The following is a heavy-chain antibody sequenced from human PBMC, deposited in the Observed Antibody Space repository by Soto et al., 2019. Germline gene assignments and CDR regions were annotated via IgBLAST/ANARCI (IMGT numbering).Heavy chain of an antibody. CDR3: ARADEGSGSGSYEYGMDV. J-gene: IGHJ6*02. D-gene: IGHD3-3*01. V-gene: IGHV4-31*03. CDR2: IYYSGST. Sequence: LSLTCTVSGGSISSGCYYWSWIRQHPGKGLEWIGYIYYSGSTYYNPSLKSRVTISVDTSKNQFSLKLSSVTAADTAVYYCARADEGSGSGSYEYGMDVWGQGTTVTVSS. CDR1: GGSISSGCYY.